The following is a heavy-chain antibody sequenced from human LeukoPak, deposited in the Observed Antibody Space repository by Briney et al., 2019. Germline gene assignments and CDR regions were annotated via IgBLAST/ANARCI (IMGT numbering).Heavy chain of an antibody. Sequence: GESLRISCQGSGYSFSNNWISWVRQMPGKGLEWMGRIDPRDSYVTYSPSFQGHVTISVDKSITTAYLQWSTLKASDTATYYCARHFNQYHDSGSYYSNYWYFDLWGRGTPVTVSS. CDR1: GYSFSNNW. V-gene: IGHV5-10-1*01. CDR3: ARHFNQYHDSGSYYSNYWYFDL. J-gene: IGHJ2*01. CDR2: IDPRDSYV. D-gene: IGHD3-10*01.